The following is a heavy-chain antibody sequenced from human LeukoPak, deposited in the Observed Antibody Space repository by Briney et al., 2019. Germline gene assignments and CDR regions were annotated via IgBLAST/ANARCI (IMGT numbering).Heavy chain of an antibody. V-gene: IGHV3-23*01. CDR1: GFTFTSYA. CDR3: AKGSNWNDGFFDY. CDR2: ISGGGGST. D-gene: IGHD1-1*01. Sequence: GGSLRLSCAASGFTFTSYAMSWVRQTPGKGLDWVSTISGGGGSTYYADSVKGRFTISKGISGTTLFLQIDSLRAEDTALYYCAKGSNWNDGFFDYWGQGTLVTVSS. J-gene: IGHJ4*02.